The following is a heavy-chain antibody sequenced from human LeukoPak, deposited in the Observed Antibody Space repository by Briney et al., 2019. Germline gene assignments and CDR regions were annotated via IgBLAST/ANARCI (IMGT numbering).Heavy chain of an antibody. Sequence: SETLSLTCAVYGGSFSGYYWSWIRQPPGKGLEWIGEINYSGSTNYSPSLKSRVTISVDTSKNQFSLKLSSVTAADTAVYYCARDHNASVFDYWGQGTLVTVSS. V-gene: IGHV4-34*01. J-gene: IGHJ4*02. CDR3: ARDHNASVFDY. CDR1: GGSFSGYY. D-gene: IGHD1-1*01. CDR2: INYSGST.